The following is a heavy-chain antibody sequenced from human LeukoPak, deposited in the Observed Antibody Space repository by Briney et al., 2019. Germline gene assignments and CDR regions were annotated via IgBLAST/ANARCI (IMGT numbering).Heavy chain of an antibody. CDR2: MNPNSGNT. D-gene: IGHD1-1*01. Sequence: ASVKVSCKASGYTFTSYDINWVRQATGQGLGWMGWMNPNSGNTGYAQKFQDRVTITRDTAASTVYMELSSLRSGDTAVYFCARERDDDPFDIWGQGTLVTVSS. J-gene: IGHJ3*02. V-gene: IGHV1-8*01. CDR1: GYTFTSYD. CDR3: ARERDDDPFDI.